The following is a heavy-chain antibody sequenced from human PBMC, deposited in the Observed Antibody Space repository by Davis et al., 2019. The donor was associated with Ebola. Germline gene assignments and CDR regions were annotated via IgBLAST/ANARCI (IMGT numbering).Heavy chain of an antibody. V-gene: IGHV3-23*01. Sequence: GGSLRLSCAASGFTFSSYAMSWVRQAPGKGLEWVSAISGSGGSTYYADSVKGRFTISRDNSKNTLYLQMNSLRAEDTAVYYCAKEGTELELRSLPYYFDYWGQGTLVTVSS. J-gene: IGHJ4*02. D-gene: IGHD1-7*01. CDR1: GFTFSSYA. CDR3: AKEGTELELRSLPYYFDY. CDR2: ISGSGGST.